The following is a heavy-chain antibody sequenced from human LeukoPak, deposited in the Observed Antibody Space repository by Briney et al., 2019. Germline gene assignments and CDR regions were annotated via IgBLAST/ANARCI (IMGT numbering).Heavy chain of an antibody. CDR3: ARTFGYSSSWGDY. CDR1: GGTFSSYA. D-gene: IGHD6-13*01. V-gene: IGHV1-69*13. CDR2: IIPIFGTA. J-gene: IGHJ4*02. Sequence: SVKVSCKASGGTFSSYAISWVRQAPGQGLEWMGGIIPIFGTANYAQKFQGRVTITADESTSTAYMELSSLRSDDTAVYYCARTFGYSSSWGDYWGQGTLVTVSS.